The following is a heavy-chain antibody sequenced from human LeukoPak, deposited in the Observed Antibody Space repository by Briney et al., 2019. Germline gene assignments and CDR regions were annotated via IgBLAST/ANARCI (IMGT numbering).Heavy chain of an antibody. CDR2: IYYSGST. J-gene: IGHJ3*02. CDR3: ANFNWGDAFDI. D-gene: IGHD7-27*01. Sequence: SETLSLTCTVSGGSISGSSYYWGWIRQPPGKGLEWIGSIYYSGSTYYNPSLKSRVTISVDTSKNQFSLKLSSVTAADTAVYYCANFNWGDAFDIWGQGTMVTVSS. CDR1: GGSISGSSYY. V-gene: IGHV4-39*07.